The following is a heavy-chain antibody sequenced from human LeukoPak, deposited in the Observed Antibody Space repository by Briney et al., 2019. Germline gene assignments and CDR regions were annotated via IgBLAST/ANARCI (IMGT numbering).Heavy chain of an antibody. CDR2: ISAYNGNT. Sequence: ASVKVSCNASGYTFTGYYMHWVRQAPGQGLEWMGWISAYNGNTNYAQKLQGRVTMTTDTSTSTAYMELRSLRSDDTAVYYCARVLAAYYYDSSPFDYWGQGTLVTVSS. CDR3: ARVLAAYYYDSSPFDY. D-gene: IGHD3-22*01. CDR1: GYTFTGYY. J-gene: IGHJ4*02. V-gene: IGHV1-18*04.